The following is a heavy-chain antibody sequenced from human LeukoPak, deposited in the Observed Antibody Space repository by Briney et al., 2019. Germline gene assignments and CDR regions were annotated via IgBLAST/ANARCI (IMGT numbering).Heavy chain of an antibody. J-gene: IGHJ4*02. Sequence: GASVKVSCKASGGTFSSYAISWVRQAPGQGPEWMGGIIPIFGTANYAQKFQGRVTITADESTSTAYMELSSLRSEDTAVYYCARDVRGYGDYTDMGYWGQGTLVTVSS. V-gene: IGHV1-69*13. CDR3: ARDVRGYGDYTDMGY. CDR1: GGTFSSYA. D-gene: IGHD4-17*01. CDR2: IIPIFGTA.